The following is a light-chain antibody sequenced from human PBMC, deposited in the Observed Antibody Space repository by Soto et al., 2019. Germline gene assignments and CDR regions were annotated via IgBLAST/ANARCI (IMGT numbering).Light chain of an antibody. Sequence: QSALTQPASVSGSPGQSITISCTGTSSDVGSYNLVSWYQQHPGKAPKLMIYEVSKRPSGVSNRFSGSKSGNTASLTISGRQAEDEADYYFCSYAGSSTVVFGGGTKVTVL. J-gene: IGLJ2*01. V-gene: IGLV2-23*02. CDR3: CSYAGSSTVV. CDR1: SSDVGSYNL. CDR2: EVS.